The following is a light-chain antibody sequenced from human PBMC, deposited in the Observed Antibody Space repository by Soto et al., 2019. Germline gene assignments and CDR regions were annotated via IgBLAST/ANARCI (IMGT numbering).Light chain of an antibody. CDR1: QSVSSSD. CDR3: QHYGSSRT. Sequence: EIVLTQSPDTLSLSPGERATLSCRASQSVSSSDLAWYQQKPGQAPRLLIYGASSRATGIPDRFSGSGSGIDFTLTISRLEPEDFAVYYCQHYGSSRTFGQGTKVEIK. J-gene: IGKJ1*01. CDR2: GAS. V-gene: IGKV3-20*01.